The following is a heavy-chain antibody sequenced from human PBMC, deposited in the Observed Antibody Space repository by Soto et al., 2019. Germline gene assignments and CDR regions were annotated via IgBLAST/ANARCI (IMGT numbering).Heavy chain of an antibody. CDR1: GGSISSSNW. V-gene: IGHV4-4*02. J-gene: IGHJ5*02. CDR3: ARVRQGCSSTSCYFDP. D-gene: IGHD2-2*01. CDR2: IHHSGST. Sequence: SETLSLTCAVSGGSISSSNWWNWVRQPPGKGLEWIGEIHHSGSTNYNPSLKSRVTIPVDKSKNQFSLKLNSVTAADTAVYYCARVRQGCSSTSCYFDPWGQGTLVTVSS.